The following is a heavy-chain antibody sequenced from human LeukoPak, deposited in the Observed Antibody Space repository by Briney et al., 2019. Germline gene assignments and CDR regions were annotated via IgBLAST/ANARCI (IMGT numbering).Heavy chain of an antibody. CDR2: IIPTFGTA. J-gene: IGHJ6*02. D-gene: IGHD2-15*01. CDR3: AREDIVVVVAATYYYYGMDV. CDR1: GGTFSSYA. V-gene: IGHV1-69*13. Sequence: ASVKVSRKASGGTFSSYAISWVRQAPGQGLEWMGGIIPTFGTANYAQKFQGRVTITADESTSTAYMELSSLRSEDTAVYYCAREDIVVVVAATYYYYGMDVWGQGTTVTVSS.